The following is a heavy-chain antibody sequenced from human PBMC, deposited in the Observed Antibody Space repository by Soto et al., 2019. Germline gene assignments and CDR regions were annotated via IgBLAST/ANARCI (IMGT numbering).Heavy chain of an antibody. CDR3: AKNIAGGSWTQGYYYGMDV. CDR1: GFTFSSYA. J-gene: IGHJ6*02. Sequence: GGSLRLSCAASGFTFSSYAMSWVRQAPGKGLEWVSAISGSGGSTYYADSVRGRFTISRDNSKNTLYLQMNSLRAEDTAVYYCAKNIAGGSWTQGYYYGMDVWGQGTKVTVSS. CDR2: ISGSGGST. D-gene: IGHD6-13*01. V-gene: IGHV3-23*01.